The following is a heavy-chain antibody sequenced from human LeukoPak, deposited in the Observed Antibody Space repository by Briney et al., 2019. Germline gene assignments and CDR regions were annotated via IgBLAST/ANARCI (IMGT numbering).Heavy chain of an antibody. CDR3: AKAPTGQWLATRWLDP. CDR2: ISGSGGST. Sequence: QPGGSLRLSCAASGFTFSSYAMSWVRQAPGKGLEWVSDISGSGGSTYYADSVKGRFTISRDNSKNTLYLQMNSLRAEDTAVYYCAKAPTGQWLATRWLDPWGQGTLVTVSS. CDR1: GFTFSSYA. V-gene: IGHV3-23*01. J-gene: IGHJ5*02. D-gene: IGHD6-19*01.